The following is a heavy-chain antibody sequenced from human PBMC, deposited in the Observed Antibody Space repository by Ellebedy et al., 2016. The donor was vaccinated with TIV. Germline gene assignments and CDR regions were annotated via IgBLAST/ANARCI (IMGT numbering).Heavy chain of an antibody. V-gene: IGHV3-30*18. CDR3: AKNSNYFGREGGYFDY. D-gene: IGHD4-11*01. CDR1: QFMFDSYG. CDR2: ISYDERGE. J-gene: IGHJ4*02. Sequence: PGGSLRLSCAASQFMFDSYGMVWVRQAPGKGLEVVAVISYDERGEYYADSVKGRFTISRDNSKNTLYLQMNRLRPEDTALYYCAKNSNYFGREGGYFDYWGQGTLVTVSS.